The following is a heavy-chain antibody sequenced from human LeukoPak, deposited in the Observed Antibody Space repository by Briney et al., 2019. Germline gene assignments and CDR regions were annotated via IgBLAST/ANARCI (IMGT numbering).Heavy chain of an antibody. Sequence: SESLSLTCTVSGGSISSYYWSWVRQPREKGLEWIGYIYYSGSTNYNPSLKSRVTISVDTTKNQFSLQLTSVTAADTAVYFCTRGGSNFDYWGQGTLVTVSS. CDR3: TRGGSNFDY. CDR1: GGSISSYY. CDR2: IYYSGST. D-gene: IGHD3-10*01. J-gene: IGHJ4*02. V-gene: IGHV4-59*01.